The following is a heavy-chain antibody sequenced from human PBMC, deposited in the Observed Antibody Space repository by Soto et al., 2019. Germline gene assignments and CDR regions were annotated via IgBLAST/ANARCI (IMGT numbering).Heavy chain of an antibody. J-gene: IGHJ6*02. CDR1: GFNFSSYS. CDR3: ARDMSGSYYPRMDV. D-gene: IGHD1-26*01. V-gene: IGHV3-48*02. Sequence: PGGSLRLSCEASGFNFSSYSMNWVRQAPGKGLEWVSYISSSSSTIYYADSVKGRFTISRDNAKNSLYLQMNSLRDEDTAVYYCARDMSGSYYPRMDVWGQGTTVTVSS. CDR2: ISSSSSTI.